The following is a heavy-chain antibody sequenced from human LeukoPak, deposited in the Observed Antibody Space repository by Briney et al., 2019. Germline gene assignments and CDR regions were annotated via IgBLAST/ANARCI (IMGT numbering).Heavy chain of an antibody. CDR2: ISWNSGST. CDR1: GITIDDYA. CDR3: VKATGYTYALDY. J-gene: IGHJ4*02. Sequence: GGSLRLFCAASGITIDDYAMHWVRQAPGKGLEWVSGISWNSGSTGYADSVKGRFTISRDNAKNSLYLQMNSLRAEDTALYYCVKATGYTYALDYWGQGTLVTVSS. V-gene: IGHV3-9*01. D-gene: IGHD5-18*01.